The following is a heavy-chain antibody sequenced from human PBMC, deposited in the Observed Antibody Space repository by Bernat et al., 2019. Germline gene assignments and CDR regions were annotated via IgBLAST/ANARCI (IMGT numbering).Heavy chain of an antibody. CDR2: INPSGCST. CDR1: GYTFTSYY. V-gene: IGHV1-46*01. D-gene: IGHD6-13*01. Sequence: KASGYTFTSYYMHWVRQAPGQGLEWIGIINPSGCSTSYAQKFQGRVTMTRDTSTSTVYMELSSLRTEETDVYYCERVSATIAAAGRRYYFEYWGQGTLV. J-gene: IGHJ4*02. CDR3: ERVSATIAAAGRRYYFEY.